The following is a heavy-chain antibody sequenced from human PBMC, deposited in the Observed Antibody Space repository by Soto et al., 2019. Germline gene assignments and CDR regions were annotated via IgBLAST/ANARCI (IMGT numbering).Heavy chain of an antibody. V-gene: IGHV3-30*18. D-gene: IGHD6-19*01. CDR3: AKIHSSGSSRYYFDY. CDR2: ISYDGSNK. J-gene: IGHJ4*02. CDR1: GFTFSSYG. Sequence: QVQLVESGGGVVQPGRSLRLSCAASGFTFSSYGMHWVRQAPGKGLEWVAVISYDGSNKYYADSVKGRFTISRDNSKNTLYLQMNSLRAEDTAVYYCAKIHSSGSSRYYFDYWGQGTLVTVSS.